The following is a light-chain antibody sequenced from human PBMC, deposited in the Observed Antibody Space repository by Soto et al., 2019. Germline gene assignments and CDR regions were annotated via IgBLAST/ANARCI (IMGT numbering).Light chain of an antibody. J-gene: IGLJ3*02. CDR2: EVS. Sequence: QSALTQPASVSGSPGQSITISCTGTSSDVGSYNLVSWYQQHPGKAPKLMIYEVSKRPSGVSNRFSGSKSGNTASLTIPGLQAEDEADYYCCSYAGSSTFLVFGGGTKVTVL. CDR1: SSDVGSYNL. CDR3: CSYAGSSTFLV. V-gene: IGLV2-23*02.